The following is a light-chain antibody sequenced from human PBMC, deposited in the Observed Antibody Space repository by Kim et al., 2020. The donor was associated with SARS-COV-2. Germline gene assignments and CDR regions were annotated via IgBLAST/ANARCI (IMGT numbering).Light chain of an antibody. V-gene: IGLV2-14*03. CDR2: DVN. CDR1: SSDVGAYNY. Sequence: GQSITISCTGTSSDVGAYNYVSWYLKHPGKAPRLMIFDVNKRPSGVSNRFSGSKSGNTASLTISGLQAEDEADYYCSSYTISSTYVFGTGTKVTVL. J-gene: IGLJ1*01. CDR3: SSYTISSTYV.